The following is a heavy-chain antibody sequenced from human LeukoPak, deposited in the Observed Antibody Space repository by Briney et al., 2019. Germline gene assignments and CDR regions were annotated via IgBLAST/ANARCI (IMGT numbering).Heavy chain of an antibody. J-gene: IGHJ4*02. CDR2: IGGSGGST. CDR3: AKSGGNSDY. Sequence: GGSLRLSCAASGFTFSSYAMSWVRQAPGKGLEWVSVIGGSGGSTYYADSVKGRSTISRDNSKNTLYLQMNSLRAEDTAVYYCAKSGGNSDYWGQGTLVTVSS. D-gene: IGHD4-23*01. V-gene: IGHV3-23*01. CDR1: GFTFSSYA.